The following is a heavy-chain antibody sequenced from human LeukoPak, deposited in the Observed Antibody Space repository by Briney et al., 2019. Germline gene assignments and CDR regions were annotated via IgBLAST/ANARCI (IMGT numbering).Heavy chain of an antibody. V-gene: IGHV1-24*01. CDR3: ATGGPWDLLKY. CDR1: GDTLTELS. D-gene: IGHD3-9*01. CDR2: FDPEHGEM. J-gene: IGHJ4*02. Sequence: ASVKVSCKVSGDTLTELSTHWVRQAPGKGLEWMGGFDPEHGEMIYAQKHQGRVTMTEDRSTDTAYMELSSLRSEDTAVYYCATGGPWDLLKYWGQGTLVTVSS.